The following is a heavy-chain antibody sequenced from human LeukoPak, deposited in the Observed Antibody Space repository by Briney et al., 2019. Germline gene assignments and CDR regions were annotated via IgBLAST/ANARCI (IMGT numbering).Heavy chain of an antibody. J-gene: IGHJ6*03. CDR2: MNPNSGNT. Sequence: ASVKVSCKASGYTFTSYDINWVRQAPGQGLEWMGWMNPNSGNTGYAQKFQGRVTITRNTSISTAYMELSSLRSEDTAVYYCARGQYITTSHYMDVWGKGTTVTVSS. D-gene: IGHD3-22*01. V-gene: IGHV1-8*03. CDR3: ARGQYITTSHYMDV. CDR1: GYTFTSYD.